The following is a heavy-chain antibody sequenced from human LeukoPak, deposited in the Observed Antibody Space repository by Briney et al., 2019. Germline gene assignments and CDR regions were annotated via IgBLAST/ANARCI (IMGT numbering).Heavy chain of an antibody. CDR1: GYTFTSYD. D-gene: IGHD3-22*01. Sequence: ASVKVSCKASGYTFTSYDISWVRQATGQGLEWMGWMNPNSGYTGYAQKYQGRVNMTRDTSISTAYMELCSLRSEDTAVYYCARPYYYDTSGYANGAFDIWGQGTLVTVSS. CDR3: ARPYYYDTSGYANGAFDI. V-gene: IGHV1-8*01. CDR2: MNPNSGYT. J-gene: IGHJ4*02.